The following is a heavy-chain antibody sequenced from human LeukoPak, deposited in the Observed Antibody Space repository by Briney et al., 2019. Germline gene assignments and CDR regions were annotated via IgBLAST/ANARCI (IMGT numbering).Heavy chain of an antibody. D-gene: IGHD2-21*02. CDR3: ASSRDTYYYCGMDV. Sequence: PSETLSLTCAVYGGSFSGYYWSWIRQPPGKGLEWIGEINHSGSTNYNPSLKSRVTISVDTSKNQFSLKLSSVTAADTAVYYCASSRDTYYYCGMDVWGQGTTVTVSS. CDR2: INHSGST. CDR1: GGSFSGYY. J-gene: IGHJ6*02. V-gene: IGHV4-34*01.